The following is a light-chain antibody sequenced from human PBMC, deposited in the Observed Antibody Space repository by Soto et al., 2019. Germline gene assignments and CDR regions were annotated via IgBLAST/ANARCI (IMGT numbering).Light chain of an antibody. CDR3: QQSNSKSWT. CDR1: QGISRW. CDR2: EAS. J-gene: IGKJ1*01. Sequence: DIQMTQSPSTLSASVGDRVTITCRASQGISRWLARYQQKPGRAPKLLIYEASILESGVPSRFSGSGSGTEFTLTISSLQPSDFATYYCQQSNSKSWTFGQGTKVDIK. V-gene: IGKV1-5*01.